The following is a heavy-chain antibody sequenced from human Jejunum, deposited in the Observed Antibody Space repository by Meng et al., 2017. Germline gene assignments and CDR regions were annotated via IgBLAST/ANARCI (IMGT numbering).Heavy chain of an antibody. CDR3: ARAIRERYFDS. CDR1: GVSTTAPFY. CDR2: VWPSGAT. V-gene: IGHV4-4*02. J-gene: IGHJ4*02. Sequence: PLAGPAPGLVTPSGPLSLTCTVSGVSTTAPFYWTWIRPAPGKGLEWIGEVWPSGATYYNPSLSSRITISIDTSNNQFSLEVAFLTAADTAVYYCARAIRERYFDSWGQGTLVTVSS. D-gene: IGHD1-14*01.